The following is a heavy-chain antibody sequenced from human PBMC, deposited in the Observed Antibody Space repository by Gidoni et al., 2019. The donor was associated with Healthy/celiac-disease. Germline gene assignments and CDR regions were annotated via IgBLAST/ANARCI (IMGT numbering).Heavy chain of an antibody. J-gene: IGHJ4*02. V-gene: IGHV4-39*07. CDR1: GGSISSSSYY. CDR3: ARERSNSGSLLDY. Sequence: QLQLQESGPGLVKPSETLSLTCTVSGGSISSSSYYWGWIRQPPGKGLEWIGSIYYSGSTYYNPSLKSRVTISVDTSKNQFSLKLSSVTAADTAVYYCARERSNSGSLLDYWGQGTLVTVSS. CDR2: IYYSGST. D-gene: IGHD1-26*01.